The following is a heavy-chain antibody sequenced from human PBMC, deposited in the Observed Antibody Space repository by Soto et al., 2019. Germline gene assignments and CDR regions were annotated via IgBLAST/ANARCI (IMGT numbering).Heavy chain of an antibody. CDR3: ARDIVVVPAAMAWFDS. D-gene: IGHD2-2*01. CDR2: INHSGST. J-gene: IGHJ5*01. CDR1: GGSFSGYY. V-gene: IGHV4-34*01. Sequence: SETLSLTCAVYGGSFSGYYWSWIRQPPGKGLEWIGEINHSGSTNYNPSLKSRVTISVDTSKNQFSLKLSSVTAADTAVYYCARDIVVVPAAMAWFDSWGQGTLVTVSS.